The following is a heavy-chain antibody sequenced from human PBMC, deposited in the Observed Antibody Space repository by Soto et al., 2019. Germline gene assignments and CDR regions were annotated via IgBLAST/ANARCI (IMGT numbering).Heavy chain of an antibody. D-gene: IGHD1-26*01. CDR2: IYSRGTT. V-gene: IGHV4-4*07. CDR1: GGSIIDNY. CDR3: ARDSGSYFLGPY. Sequence: SEPLSLTCRVSGGSIIDNYWSWIRQPAGKGLEWIGRIYSRGTTNYNPSLKSRVTMSVDTSKNHFSLKLNSVTAADTAVYYCARDSGSYFLGPYWGRGILVTVS. J-gene: IGHJ4*02.